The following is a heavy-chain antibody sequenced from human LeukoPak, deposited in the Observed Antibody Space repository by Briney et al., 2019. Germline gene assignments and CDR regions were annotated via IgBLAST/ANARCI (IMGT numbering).Heavy chain of an antibody. CDR1: GGTFSSHA. Sequence: SVKVSCKASGGTFSSHAISWVRQAPGQGLEWVGGIIPIFGTTNYAQKFQGRVTITTDESTSTGYMELRSLRPDDTAVYYCARGDSGYDYGFDNWGQGTLVTVSS. D-gene: IGHD5-12*01. J-gene: IGHJ4*02. V-gene: IGHV1-69*05. CDR2: IIPIFGTT. CDR3: ARGDSGYDYGFDN.